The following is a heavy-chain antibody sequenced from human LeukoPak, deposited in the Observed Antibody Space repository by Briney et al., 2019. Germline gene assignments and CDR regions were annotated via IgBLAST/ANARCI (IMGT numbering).Heavy chain of an antibody. CDR3: ARGYYYGSGSGRELPFEPSLKIDY. CDR2: INPSGGST. V-gene: IGHV1-46*01. J-gene: IGHJ4*02. D-gene: IGHD3-10*01. CDR1: GYTFTSYY. Sequence: ASVKVSCRASGYTFTSYYMHWVRQAPGQGLEWMGIINPSGGSTSYAQKFQGRVTMTRDMSTSTVYMELSSLRSEDTAVYYCARGYYYGSGSGRELPFEPSLKIDYWGQGTLVTVSS.